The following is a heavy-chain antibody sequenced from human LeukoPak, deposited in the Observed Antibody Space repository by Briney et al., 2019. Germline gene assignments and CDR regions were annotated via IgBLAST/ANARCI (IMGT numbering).Heavy chain of an antibody. CDR2: FDPEDGET. J-gene: IGHJ5*02. V-gene: IGHV1-24*01. D-gene: IGHD3-22*01. CDR1: GYTLTELS. Sequence: ASVKVSCKVSGYTLTELSMHWVRQAPGKGLEWMGGFDPEDGETIYAQKFQGRVTMTEDTSTDTAYMELSSLRSEDTAVYYCATKLDYYDSSGYLNWFDPWGQGTLATVSS. CDR3: ATKLDYYDSSGYLNWFDP.